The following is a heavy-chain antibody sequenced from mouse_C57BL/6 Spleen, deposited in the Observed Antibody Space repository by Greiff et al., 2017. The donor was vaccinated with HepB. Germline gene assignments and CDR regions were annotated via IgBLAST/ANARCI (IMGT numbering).Heavy chain of an antibody. CDR2: ISDGGSYT. V-gene: IGHV5-4*01. CDR3: ARDRCGNYDDGYYFDY. D-gene: IGHD2-1*01. J-gene: IGHJ2*01. Sequence: EVKLVESGGGLVKPGGSLKLSCAASGFTFSSYAMSWVRQTPEKRLEWVATISDGGSYTYYPDNVKGRFTISRDNAKNNLYLQMSHLKSEDTAMYYCARDRCGNYDDGYYFDYWGQGTTLTVSS. CDR1: GFTFSSYA.